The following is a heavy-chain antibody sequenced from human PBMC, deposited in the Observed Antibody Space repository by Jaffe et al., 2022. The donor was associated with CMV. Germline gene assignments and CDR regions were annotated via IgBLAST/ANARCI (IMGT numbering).Heavy chain of an antibody. J-gene: IGHJ4*02. V-gene: IGHV4-31*03. CDR3: VRDYKRRFDY. CDR1: GGSISGGGYY. CDR2: ISYSGST. Sequence: QVQLQESGPGLVKPSQTLSLTCTVSGGSISGGGYYWSWIRQHPGKGLEWIGYISYSGSTYYNPSLESRVTISLDTSKNQFSLNLNSVTAADTAVYYCVRDYKRRFDYWGQGTLVSVSS. D-gene: IGHD1-1*01.